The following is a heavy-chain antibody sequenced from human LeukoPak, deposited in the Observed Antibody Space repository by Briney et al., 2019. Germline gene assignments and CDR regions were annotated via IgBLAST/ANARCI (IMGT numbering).Heavy chain of an antibody. V-gene: IGHV3-7*04. D-gene: IGHD3-16*01. J-gene: IGHJ4*02. CDR3: ARGRGLDY. CDR2: IKQDGSGK. Sequence: PGGSLCLSCAASGLTFRSYWMSWVRQAPGKGLEWVANIKQDGSGKYYVDSVKGRFTISRDNAKNSLYLQMNSLRAEDTAVYYCARGRGLDYWGQGTLVTVSS. CDR1: GLTFRSYW.